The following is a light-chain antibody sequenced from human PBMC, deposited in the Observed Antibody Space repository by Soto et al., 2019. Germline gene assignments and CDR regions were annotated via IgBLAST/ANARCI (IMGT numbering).Light chain of an antibody. CDR3: QTWGTGIHVV. CDR2: LDSDGSH. CDR1: SGHSSYA. V-gene: IGLV4-69*01. Sequence: QPVLTQSPSASASLGASVKLTCTLSSGHSSYASAWHQQQPEKGPRYLMKLDSDGSHTQGDAIPDRFSGSSSAAERYLPISSLQSEDEADYYCQTWGTGIHVVFGGGTKLTVL. J-gene: IGLJ2*01.